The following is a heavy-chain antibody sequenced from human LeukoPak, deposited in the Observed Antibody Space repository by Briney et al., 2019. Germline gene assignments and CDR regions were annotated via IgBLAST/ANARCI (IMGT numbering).Heavy chain of an antibody. J-gene: IGHJ4*02. CDR3: ARVIDDILTGYYPDY. CDR2: IYYSGST. CDR1: GGSISGGSYY. Sequence: PSETLSLTCTVSGGSISGGSYYWGWIRQPPGKGLEWIGSIYYSGSTYYNPSLKSRVTISVDTSKNQFSLKLSSVTAADTAVCYCARVIDDILTGYYPDYWGQGTLVTVSS. D-gene: IGHD3-9*01. V-gene: IGHV4-39*07.